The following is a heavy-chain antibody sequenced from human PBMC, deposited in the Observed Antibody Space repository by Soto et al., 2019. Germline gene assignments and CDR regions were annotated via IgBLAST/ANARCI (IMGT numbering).Heavy chain of an antibody. D-gene: IGHD3-22*01. CDR3: AREQVGGSGYPKAHDY. J-gene: IGHJ4*02. V-gene: IGHV1-69*06. CDR1: AGTFSSYA. CDR2: IIPIFGTA. Sequence: QVQLVQSGAEVKKPGSSVKVSCKASAGTFSSYAISWVRQAPGQGLEWMGGIIPIFGTANYAQKFQGRVTITADKSTSTAYMELSSLRSEDTAVYYCAREQVGGSGYPKAHDYWGQGTLVTVSS.